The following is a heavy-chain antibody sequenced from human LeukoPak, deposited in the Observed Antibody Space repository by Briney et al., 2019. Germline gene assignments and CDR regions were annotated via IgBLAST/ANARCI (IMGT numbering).Heavy chain of an antibody. V-gene: IGHV1-46*01. CDR3: ATEIQLWTPNYYYGMDV. Sequence: ASVKVSCKASGYTFTSYYMHWVRQAPGQGLEWMGIINPSGGSTSYAQKFQGRVTMTRDTSTSTVYMELSSLRSEDTAVYYCATEIQLWTPNYYYGMDVWGQGTTVTVSS. CDR2: INPSGGST. CDR1: GYTFTSYY. J-gene: IGHJ6*02. D-gene: IGHD5-18*01.